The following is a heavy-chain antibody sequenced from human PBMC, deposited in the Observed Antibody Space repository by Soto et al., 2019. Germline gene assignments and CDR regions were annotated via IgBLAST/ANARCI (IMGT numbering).Heavy chain of an antibody. D-gene: IGHD6-19*01. CDR2: INHRGST. J-gene: IGHJ6*02. CDR3: ARGVEMAATFSYYYAMDV. CDR1: GGSFSTYY. Sequence: QVQLQQWGAGLLKPSETLSLTCAVYGGSFSTYYWSWIRQPPGKGLEWIGEINHRGSTNSNPSLTRRVTKSVDTTKNQYSPKISSVTPADTAVYYCARGVEMAATFSYYYAMDVWGQGTTVTVSS. V-gene: IGHV4-34*01.